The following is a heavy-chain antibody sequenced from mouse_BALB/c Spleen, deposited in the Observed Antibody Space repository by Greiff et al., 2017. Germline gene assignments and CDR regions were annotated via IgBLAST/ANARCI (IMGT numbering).Heavy chain of an antibody. Sequence: EVKLVESGGGLVKPGGSLKLSCAASGFTFSSYTMSWVRQTPEKRLEWVATISSGGGNTYYPDSVKGRFTISRDNAKNNLYLQMSSLRSEDTALYYCARYGNSYAMDDWGQGTSGTVSS. CDR2: ISSGGGNT. CDR1: GFTFSSYT. V-gene: IGHV5-9*03. J-gene: IGHJ4*01. D-gene: IGHD2-1*01. CDR3: ARYGNSYAMDD.